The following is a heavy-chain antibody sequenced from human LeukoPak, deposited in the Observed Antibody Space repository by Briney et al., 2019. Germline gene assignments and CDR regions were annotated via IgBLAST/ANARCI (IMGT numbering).Heavy chain of an antibody. D-gene: IGHD2/OR15-2a*01. CDR1: GGSISSYY. V-gene: IGHV4-59*12. CDR2: IYYSGST. J-gene: IGHJ5*02. CDR3: ARVERPSDYCDP. Sequence: SETLFLTCTVSGGSISSYYWSWIRQPPGKGLEWIGYIYYSGSTNYNPSLKSRVNISVHTSKTQFSLKLTSVTAADTAVYYCARVERPSDYCDPWGQGARVSVSS.